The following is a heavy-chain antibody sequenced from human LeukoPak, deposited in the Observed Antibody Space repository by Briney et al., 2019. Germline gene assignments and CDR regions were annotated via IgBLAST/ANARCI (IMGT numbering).Heavy chain of an antibody. CDR3: TEFITGDAFDS. CDR2: NKRKSDGGPT. J-gene: IGHJ3*02. V-gene: IGHV3-15*01. CDR1: AFTLSNVW. D-gene: IGHD2-8*02. Sequence: GGSFRLSGAGHAFTLSNVWRRWVRQAPGKGLEWVGLNKRKSDGGPTDYAPPMKGRITISRDNSKNTLYLQMNSVKTEDTAVYYCTEFITGDAFDSWGQGTMVTVSS.